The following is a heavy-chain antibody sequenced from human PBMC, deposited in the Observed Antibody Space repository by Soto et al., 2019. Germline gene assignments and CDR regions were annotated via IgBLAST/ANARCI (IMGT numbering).Heavy chain of an antibody. CDR2: IYYSGST. CDR1: GGSISSGDYY. V-gene: IGHV4-30-4*01. J-gene: IGHJ6*02. Sequence: QVQLQESGPGLVKSSQTLSLTCTVSGGSISSGDYYWSWIRQPPGKGLEWIGYIYYSGSTYYNPSLKSRVTISVDTSKNQFSLKLSSVTAADTAVYYCARDHYDFWSGYSYYYGMDVWGQGTTVTVSS. D-gene: IGHD3-3*01. CDR3: ARDHYDFWSGYSYYYGMDV.